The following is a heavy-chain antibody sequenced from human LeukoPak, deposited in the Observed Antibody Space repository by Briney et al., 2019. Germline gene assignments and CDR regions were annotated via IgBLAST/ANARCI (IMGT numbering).Heavy chain of an antibody. Sequence: HAGGSLRLSCAASGFTFSSYEMNWVRQAPGKGLEGVSYIGSSGSTIYYADSVKGRFTISRDNAKNSLYLQMNSLRAEDTAVYYCARAERGGGRYSYYFDYWGQGTLVTVSS. CDR2: IGSSGSTI. J-gene: IGHJ4*02. CDR3: ARAERGGGRYSYYFDY. V-gene: IGHV3-48*03. CDR1: GFTFSSYE. D-gene: IGHD1-26*01.